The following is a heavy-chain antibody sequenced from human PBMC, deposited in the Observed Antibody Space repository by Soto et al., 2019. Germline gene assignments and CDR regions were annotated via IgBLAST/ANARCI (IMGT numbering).Heavy chain of an antibody. D-gene: IGHD6-13*01. Sequence: QVQLQESGPRLVEPSGTLSLTCAVSGASISNTDWWSWVRQRPGKGLEWIGEIYHSGTTNCDPSLKSRVTISLDKSKSQFSLKLTSVTAADTAVYYCAIPGAGDFDYWGQGTLVTVSS. CDR3: AIPGAGDFDY. J-gene: IGHJ4*02. CDR1: GASISNTDW. V-gene: IGHV4-4*02. CDR2: IYHSGTT.